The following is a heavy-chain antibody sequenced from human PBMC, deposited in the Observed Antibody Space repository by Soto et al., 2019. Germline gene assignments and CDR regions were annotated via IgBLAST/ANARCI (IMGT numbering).Heavy chain of an antibody. D-gene: IGHD6-13*01. CDR2: IIPIFGTA. J-gene: IGHJ5*02. CDR1: GGTFSSYA. V-gene: IGHV1-69*13. CDR3: ARDPGIPAADNWIDP. Sequence: SVKVSCKASGGTFSSYAIGWVRQAPGQGLEWMGGIIPIFGTANYAQKFQGRVTITADESTSTAYMELSSLRSEDTAVYYCARDPGIPAADNWIDPWGQGTLVTVSS.